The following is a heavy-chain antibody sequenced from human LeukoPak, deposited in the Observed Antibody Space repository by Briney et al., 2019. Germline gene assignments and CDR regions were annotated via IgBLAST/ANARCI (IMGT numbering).Heavy chain of an antibody. V-gene: IGHV4-34*01. CDR3: ARGGIAVAGTRNYYYYYYMDV. J-gene: IGHJ6*03. D-gene: IGHD6-19*01. Sequence: SETLSLTCAVYGGCFSGYYWSWIRQPPGKGLEWIGEINHSGSTNYNPSLKSRVTMSVDTSKNQFSLKLSSVTAADTAVYYCARGGIAVAGTRNYYYYYYMDVWGKGTTVTVSS. CDR2: INHSGST. CDR1: GGCFSGYY.